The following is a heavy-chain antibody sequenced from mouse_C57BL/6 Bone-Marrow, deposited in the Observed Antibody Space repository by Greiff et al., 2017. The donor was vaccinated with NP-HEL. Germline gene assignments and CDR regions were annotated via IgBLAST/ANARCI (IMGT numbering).Heavy chain of an antibody. CDR3: ARSRGFFFAY. CDR1: GYTFTDYN. J-gene: IGHJ3*01. Sequence: EVQRVESGPELVKPGASVKMSCKASGYTFTDYNMHWVKQSHGKSLEWIGYINPNNGGTSYNQKFKGKATLTVNNSSSTAYMELRSLTSEDSAVYYCARSRGFFFAYWGQGTLVTVSA. CDR2: INPNNGGT. V-gene: IGHV1-22*01.